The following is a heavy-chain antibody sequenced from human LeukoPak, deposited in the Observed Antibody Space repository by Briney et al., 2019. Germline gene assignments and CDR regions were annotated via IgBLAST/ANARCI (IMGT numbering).Heavy chain of an antibody. Sequence: SVKVSCKASRGTFSSYAISWVRQAPGQGLEWMGGIIPIFGTANYAQKFQGRVTITADESTSTAYMELSSLRSEDTAVYYCASDPSALRYFDWPDYFDYWGQGTLVTVSS. CDR3: ASDPSALRYFDWPDYFDY. CDR1: RGTFSSYA. V-gene: IGHV1-69*13. J-gene: IGHJ4*02. CDR2: IIPIFGTA. D-gene: IGHD3-9*01.